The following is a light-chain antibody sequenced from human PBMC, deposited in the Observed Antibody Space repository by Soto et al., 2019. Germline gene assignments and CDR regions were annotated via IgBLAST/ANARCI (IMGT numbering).Light chain of an antibody. CDR2: WAS. J-gene: IGKJ1*01. CDR3: QQYFTTPWT. Sequence: DSVMTQSPGSLAVSLGEGATIKCRSRQTVLYSSDNKNYLAWYQQKPGQPPKAXIYWASTRKSGVPDRFSGSGSGTDFTLTISSLQAADVAVYYCQQYFTTPWTFGQGTKVDI. CDR1: QTVLYSSDNKNY. V-gene: IGKV4-1*01.